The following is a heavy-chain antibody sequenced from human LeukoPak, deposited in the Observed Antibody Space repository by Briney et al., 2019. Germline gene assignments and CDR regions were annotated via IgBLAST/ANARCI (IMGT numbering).Heavy chain of an antibody. V-gene: IGHV3-33*01. CDR2: IWYDGSNK. D-gene: IGHD4-23*01. Sequence: GRSLRLSCAASGFTFSSYGMHWVRQAPGKGLEWVAVIWYDGSNKYYADSVKGRFTISRDNSKTTLYLQMNSLRAEDTAVYYCARSTRTVAATGAFDIWGQGTMVTVSS. CDR1: GFTFSSYG. J-gene: IGHJ3*02. CDR3: ARSTRTVAATGAFDI.